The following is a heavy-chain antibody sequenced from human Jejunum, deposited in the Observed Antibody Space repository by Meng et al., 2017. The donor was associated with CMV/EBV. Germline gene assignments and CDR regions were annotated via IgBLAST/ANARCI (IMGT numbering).Heavy chain of an antibody. V-gene: IGHV1-46*01. Sequence: YYMNWVRQDPGQGLEWMAIVNPSGGSTSYAQKFQGRVTMTTDTSTRTLHMELNNLRSEDTAVYYCARAGDYYDSSGYSNSARQPLDYWGQGTLVTVSS. CDR1: YY. D-gene: IGHD3-22*01. CDR3: ARAGDYYDSSGYSNSARQPLDY. J-gene: IGHJ4*02. CDR2: VNPSGGST.